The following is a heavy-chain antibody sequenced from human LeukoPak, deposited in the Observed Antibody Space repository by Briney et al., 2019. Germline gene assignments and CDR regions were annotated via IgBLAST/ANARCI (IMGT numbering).Heavy chain of an antibody. CDR2: IQYSGTT. D-gene: IGHD6-13*01. CDR3: ARGFSSTWFKTGDF. V-gene: IGHV4-59*08. Sequence: PSETLSLTCTVSGGSIRTYYWNSLRQPQGQGLEWNGYIQYSGTTNYAPSLKGRVTISADTSKNQFSRKRASGTAADTAGYYWARGFSSTWFKTGDFWGEGALWSVSS. CDR1: GGSIRTYY. J-gene: IGHJ4*02.